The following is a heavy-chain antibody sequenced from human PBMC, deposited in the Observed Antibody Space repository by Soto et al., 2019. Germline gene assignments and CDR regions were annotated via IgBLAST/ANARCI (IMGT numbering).Heavy chain of an antibody. Sequence: QVQLVQSGAEVKKPGASVKVSCKASGYTFTSYGISWVXQAXGQGLEWMGWISAYNGNTNYAQKLQGRVTMTTDTXXXXXXXXXXXXXXXXXXXYXCAXXXXXXDYWGQGTLVTVSS. CDR3: AXXXXXXDY. J-gene: IGHJ4*02. V-gene: IGHV1-18*01. D-gene: IGHD3-10*01. CDR2: ISAYNGNT. CDR1: GYTFTSYG.